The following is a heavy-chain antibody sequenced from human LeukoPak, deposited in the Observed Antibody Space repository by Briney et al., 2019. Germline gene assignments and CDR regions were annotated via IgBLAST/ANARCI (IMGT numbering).Heavy chain of an antibody. CDR3: AKHHGDYRNWFDP. V-gene: IGHV3-23*01. Sequence: GGSLRLSCAASGFTFSTYAMSWVRQAPGKGLEWVSAMSGSGTSTYSADSVKGRFTISRDNSKNTLYLQMSSLRAEDTAVYYCAKHHGDYRNWFDPWGQGTLVTVSS. CDR1: GFTFSTYA. D-gene: IGHD4-17*01. CDR2: MSGSGTST. J-gene: IGHJ5*02.